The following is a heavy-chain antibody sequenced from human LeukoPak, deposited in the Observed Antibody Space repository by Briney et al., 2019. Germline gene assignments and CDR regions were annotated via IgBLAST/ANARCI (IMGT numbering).Heavy chain of an antibody. CDR2: IHPDSSDK. CDR1: GFTFRHSW. CDR3: TRLPRETAGDY. Sequence: GGSLRLSCEASGFTFRHSWRSWIRQTPGKGLEWVANIHPDSSDKFYVDSMEGRFTISRDNTKNSLYLQIDNARLDDTGLYYCTRLPRETAGDYWGQGVPVIVSS. D-gene: IGHD1-14*01. J-gene: IGHJ4*02. V-gene: IGHV3-7*03.